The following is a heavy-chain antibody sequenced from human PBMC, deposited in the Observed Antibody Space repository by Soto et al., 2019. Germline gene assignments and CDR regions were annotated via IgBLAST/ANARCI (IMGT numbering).Heavy chain of an antibody. Sequence: GGSLRLSCAGSGFTFSDYYMTWIRQAPGKGLEWVSYINTLSSAIYYADSVKGRFTISRDNAKNSLYLQMNSLRAEDTAVYYCARRLQWQLRPLDSWGRGTLVTLSS. CDR1: GFTFSDYY. CDR3: ARRLQWQLRPLDS. V-gene: IGHV3-11*01. D-gene: IGHD6-19*01. J-gene: IGHJ4*02. CDR2: INTLSSAI.